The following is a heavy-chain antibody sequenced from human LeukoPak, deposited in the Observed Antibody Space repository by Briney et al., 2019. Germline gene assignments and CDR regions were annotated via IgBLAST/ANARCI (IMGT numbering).Heavy chain of an antibody. CDR1: GYTFTCYD. D-gene: IGHD3-3*01. CDR3: ARSPGDFWSGFYKV. J-gene: IGHJ4*02. Sequence: ASVKVSCKASGYTFTCYDINWVRQATGQGLEWMGWMNPNSGNTGYAQKFQGRVTITRNTSISTAYMELSSLRSEATAVYYCARSPGDFWSGFYKVWGQATLVTVSS. V-gene: IGHV1-8*03. CDR2: MNPNSGNT.